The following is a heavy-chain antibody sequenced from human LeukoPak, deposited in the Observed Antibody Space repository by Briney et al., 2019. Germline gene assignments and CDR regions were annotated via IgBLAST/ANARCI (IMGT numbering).Heavy chain of an antibody. Sequence: SVKVSCKASGGTFSSYAISWVRQAPGQGLEWMGGIIPIFGTANYAQKFQGRVTITADESTSTAYMELSSLRSEDTAVYYCARGGPRRIVATTSFDYWGQGTLVTVSS. J-gene: IGHJ4*02. CDR1: GGTFSSYA. CDR3: ARGGPRRIVATTSFDY. V-gene: IGHV1-69*13. CDR2: IIPIFGTA. D-gene: IGHD5-12*01.